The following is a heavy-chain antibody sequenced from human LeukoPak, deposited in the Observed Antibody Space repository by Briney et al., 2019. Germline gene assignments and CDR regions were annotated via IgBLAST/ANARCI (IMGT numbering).Heavy chain of an antibody. CDR3: ARGYYYDSSGFFDY. CDR2: IFYSGTT. CDR1: GAFITSSPYF. D-gene: IGHD3-22*01. Sequence: PSETLSLTCSVSGAFITSSPYFWGWIRQTPGKGLEWVGSIFYSGTTYYNPSLTSRVTISEYSSKNQFSLKLSSVTAADTAVYYCARGYYYDSSGFFDYWGQGTLVTVSS. V-gene: IGHV4-39*07. J-gene: IGHJ4*02.